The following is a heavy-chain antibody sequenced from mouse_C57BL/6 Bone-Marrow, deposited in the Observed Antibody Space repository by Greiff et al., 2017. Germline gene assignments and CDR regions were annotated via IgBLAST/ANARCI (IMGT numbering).Heavy chain of an antibody. CDR3: ARERGPLDY. J-gene: IGHJ2*01. CDR2: IYPGNGDT. Sequence: LQESGAELVRPGASVKMSCKASGYTFTSHNMHWVKQTPRQGLEWIGAIYPGNGDTSYNQKFKGKATLTVDKSSSTAYMQLSSLTSEDSAVYFCARERGPLDYWGQGTTLTVSS. V-gene: IGHV1-12*01. CDR1: GYTFTSHN.